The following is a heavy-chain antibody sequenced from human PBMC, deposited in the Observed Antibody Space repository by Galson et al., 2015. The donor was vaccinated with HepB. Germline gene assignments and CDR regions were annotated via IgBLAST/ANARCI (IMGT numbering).Heavy chain of an antibody. CDR1: GFTFSSYG. Sequence: SLRLSCAASGFTFSSYGMHWVRQAPGKGLEWVAVISYDGSNKYYADSVKGRFTISRDNSKNTLYLQMNSLRAEDTAVYYCAKAPGHRSGHYYFDYWGQGTLVTVSS. CDR2: ISYDGSNK. CDR3: AKAPGHRSGHYYFDY. D-gene: IGHD2-15*01. J-gene: IGHJ4*02. V-gene: IGHV3-30*18.